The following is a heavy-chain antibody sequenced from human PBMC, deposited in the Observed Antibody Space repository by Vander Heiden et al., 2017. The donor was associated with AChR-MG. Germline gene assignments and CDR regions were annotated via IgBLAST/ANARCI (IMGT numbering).Heavy chain of an antibody. Sequence: QVQLVQSGAEVTKPGASVTVSCKASGYTFTSYDINWVRQATGQGLEWMGWMNPSSGNTGYAQKFQGRVTMTRNTSISTAYMELSSLRSEDTAVYYCARDNGGTVTLAHWGQGTLVTVSS. CDR2: MNPSSGNT. D-gene: IGHD4-17*01. CDR3: ARDNGGTVTLAH. J-gene: IGHJ4*02. CDR1: GYTFTSYD. V-gene: IGHV1-8*01.